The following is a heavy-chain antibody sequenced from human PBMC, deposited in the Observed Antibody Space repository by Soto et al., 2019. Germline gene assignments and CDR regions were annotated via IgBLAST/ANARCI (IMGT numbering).Heavy chain of an antibody. Sequence: QVQLVQSGAEVKKPGASVKVSCKASGYTFYSYDITWVQQAPGQGLERMGTTSAYNGNTNFAQNLQGRVTMTIDKSTATAYMELNSLTSDDTAVYYCARARATVTTERALGYWGQGTLVTVSS. CDR1: GYTFYSYD. CDR2: TSAYNGNT. D-gene: IGHD4-17*01. J-gene: IGHJ4*02. V-gene: IGHV1-18*01. CDR3: ARARATVTTERALGY.